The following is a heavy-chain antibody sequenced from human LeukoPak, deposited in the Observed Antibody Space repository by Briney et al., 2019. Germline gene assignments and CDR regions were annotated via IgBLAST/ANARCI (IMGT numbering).Heavy chain of an antibody. J-gene: IGHJ4*02. CDR1: GYTFTTYA. CDR2: INTNTGNP. V-gene: IGHV7-4-1*02. Sequence: ASVKLSCKASGYTFTTYAMNWVRQAPGQGLEWMGWINTNTGNPTYAQGFTGRFVFSLDTSVSTAYLQISSLKAEDTAVYYCARHAAEKEMANDYWGQGTLVTVSS. CDR3: ARHAAEKEMANDY. D-gene: IGHD5-24*01.